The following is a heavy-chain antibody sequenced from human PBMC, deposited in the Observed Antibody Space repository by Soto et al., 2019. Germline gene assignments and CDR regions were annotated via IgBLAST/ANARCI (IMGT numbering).Heavy chain of an antibody. CDR1: GFTFSNYG. Sequence: QVQLVESGGGVVQPGRSLRLSCAASGFTFSNYGMHWVRQAPGKGLEWVAVISFDGSDKYYADSVKGRFTISRDNSKNTLYLQMNSLRGEDTAVHYCAKGSGYSHGPPDHWGQGTLVTVSS. CDR3: AKGSGYSHGPPDH. D-gene: IGHD5-18*01. V-gene: IGHV3-30*18. J-gene: IGHJ4*02. CDR2: ISFDGSDK.